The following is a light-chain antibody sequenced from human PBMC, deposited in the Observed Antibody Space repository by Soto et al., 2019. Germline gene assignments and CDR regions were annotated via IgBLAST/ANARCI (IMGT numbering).Light chain of an antibody. CDR3: SSYTDSSNYV. Sequence: QSVLTQPASVSGSPGQSITISCTGTSSDLAIYNYVSWYQQQPGKAPKLMIYQATNRPSGVSNRFSGSRSGNTASFTISGLQAEDEADYYCSSYTDSSNYVFGTGTKVTVL. CDR1: SSDLAIYNY. V-gene: IGLV2-14*01. CDR2: QAT. J-gene: IGLJ1*01.